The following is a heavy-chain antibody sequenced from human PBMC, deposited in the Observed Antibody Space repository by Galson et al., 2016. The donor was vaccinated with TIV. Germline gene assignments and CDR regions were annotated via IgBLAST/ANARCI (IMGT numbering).Heavy chain of an antibody. Sequence: SVKVSCKASGYTFTSYYMHWVRQAPGQGLEWIGIINPSGGSTTYAQKFQGRVTMTRDMSTTTVNMELSCLRSEDTAVYYCARDGYRFVNYFDFWGQGTLVTVSS. CDR1: GYTFTSYY. V-gene: IGHV1-46*01. D-gene: IGHD5-12*01. J-gene: IGHJ4*02. CDR2: INPSGGST. CDR3: ARDGYRFVNYFDF.